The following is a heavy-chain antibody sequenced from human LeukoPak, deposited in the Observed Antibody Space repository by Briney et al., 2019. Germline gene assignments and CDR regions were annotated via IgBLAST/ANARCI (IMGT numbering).Heavy chain of an antibody. V-gene: IGHV3-21*01. CDR3: ARSFQWLVRLDAFDI. D-gene: IGHD6-19*01. CDR2: ISSSSSYI. Sequence: GGSLRLSCAASGFTFSSYSMNWVRQAPGKGLEWVSSISSSSSYIYYADSVKGRFTISRDNAKNSLYLQMNSLRAEDTAVYYCARSFQWLVRLDAFDIWGQGTMVTVSS. CDR1: GFTFSSYS. J-gene: IGHJ3*02.